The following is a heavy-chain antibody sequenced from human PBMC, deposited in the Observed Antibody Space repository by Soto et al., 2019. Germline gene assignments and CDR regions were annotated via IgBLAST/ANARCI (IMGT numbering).Heavy chain of an antibody. Sequence: QVQLQESGPGLVKPSGTLSLTCAVSGGSISSSNWWSWVRQPPGKGLEWIGEIYHSGSTNYIPSLTRRVTLSVDKSKNRFSLTLSSVTAADTAVYYCARVPFRRAYSSSRHIPGYWGQGTLVSVSS. D-gene: IGHD6-13*01. CDR1: GGSISSSNW. CDR3: ARVPFRRAYSSSRHIPGY. J-gene: IGHJ4*02. V-gene: IGHV4-4*02. CDR2: IYHSGST.